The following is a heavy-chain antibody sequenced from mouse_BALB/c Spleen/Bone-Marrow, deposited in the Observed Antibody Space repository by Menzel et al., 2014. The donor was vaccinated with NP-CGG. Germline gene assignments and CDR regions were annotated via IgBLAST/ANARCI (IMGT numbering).Heavy chain of an antibody. V-gene: IGHV1S41*01. CDR2: IAPGSGST. CDR3: ARSRDGYFDV. CDR1: GYTFTSYW. J-gene: IGHJ1*01. Sequence: DQVKPGASVKLSCKASGYTFTSYWINWIKQRPGQGLEWIGRIAPGSGSTYYNEMFKGKATLTVDTSSGTAYIQLSSLSSEDSAVYFCARSRDGYFDVWGAGTTITVSS.